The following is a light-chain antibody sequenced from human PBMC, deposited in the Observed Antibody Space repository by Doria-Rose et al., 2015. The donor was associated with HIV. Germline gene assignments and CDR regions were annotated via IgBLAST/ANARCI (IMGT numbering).Light chain of an antibody. CDR1: QSFSSTY. CDR2: DGS. J-gene: IGKJ1*01. V-gene: IGKV3-20*01. Sequence: TQSPGTLSLSPGERATLSCRASQSFSSTYLAWYQQKPGQAPSLLIYDGSTRATGIPDRFSASGSGTDFTLTINRLEPEDFALYYCHQYGTAWTFGEGTKVEI. CDR3: HQYGTAWT.